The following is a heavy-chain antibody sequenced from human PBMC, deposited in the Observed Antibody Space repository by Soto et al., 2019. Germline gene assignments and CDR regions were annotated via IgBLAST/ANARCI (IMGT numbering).Heavy chain of an antibody. Sequence: GGSLRLSCAASGLTFSNAWMNWVRQAPGKGLEWVSRINGDGSTTNYADSVKGRFASSRDNAKNTLYLQMNSLRAEDTAVYYCARGGSGAFYLDSWGQGTLVTVSS. CDR1: GLTFSNAW. V-gene: IGHV3-74*01. D-gene: IGHD3-10*01. CDR2: INGDGSTT. CDR3: ARGGSGAFYLDS. J-gene: IGHJ4*02.